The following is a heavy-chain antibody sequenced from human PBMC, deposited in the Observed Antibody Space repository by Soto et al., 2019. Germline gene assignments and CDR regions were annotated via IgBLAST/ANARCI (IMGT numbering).Heavy chain of an antibody. CDR3: ATGGYCSSTSCYNFFDY. D-gene: IGHD2-2*02. J-gene: IGHJ4*02. CDR2: IYPGDSDT. CDR1: GYSFTTYW. V-gene: IGHV5-51*01. Sequence: PGESLKISCKGSGYSFTTYWIGWVRQMPGKGLEWMGIIYPGDSDTRYSPSFQGQVTISADKPISTAYLQWSSLKASDTAMYYCATGGYCSSTSCYNFFDYWGQGTLVTVSS.